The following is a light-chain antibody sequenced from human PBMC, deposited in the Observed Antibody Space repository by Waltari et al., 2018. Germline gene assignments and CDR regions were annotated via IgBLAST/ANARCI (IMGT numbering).Light chain of an antibody. CDR3: CSYAGSAVSV. V-gene: IGLV2-23*02. J-gene: IGLJ3*02. CDR1: SSAIGKYNF. Sequence: QSALTQTATVSGSPGQSLTISCIGASSAIGKYNFGSWYQQHPGKAPTLIVYDVDKRPSGVSNRFSGSKSGNMAFLTISGLQTADEADYYCCSYAGSAVSVFGGGTKLTVL. CDR2: DVD.